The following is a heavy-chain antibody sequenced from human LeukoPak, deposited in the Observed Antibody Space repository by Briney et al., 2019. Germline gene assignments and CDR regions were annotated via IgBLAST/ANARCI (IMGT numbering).Heavy chain of an antibody. CDR2: INPNSGGT. CDR3: ARDHLVLPAGYEDHYYGMDV. Sequence: GASVKVSCKASGYTFTGYYMHWVRQAPGQGLEWMGWINPNSGGTTYAQKFQGRVTMTRDTSISTAYMDLSRLRSDDTAVYYCARDHLVLPAGYEDHYYGMDVWGQGTTVTVSS. D-gene: IGHD2-2*01. J-gene: IGHJ6*02. CDR1: GYTFTGYY. V-gene: IGHV1-2*02.